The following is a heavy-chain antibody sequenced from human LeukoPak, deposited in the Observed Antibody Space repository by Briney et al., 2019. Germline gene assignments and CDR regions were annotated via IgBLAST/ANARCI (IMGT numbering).Heavy chain of an antibody. Sequence: SETLSLTCTVSGGSISSYYWSWIRLRPGQGLEWIGYSYYSWSTNNNHSLNRRGTISVDTFKNKFYLKLSPGTAAATAISYSVRPGHSDDYFDYWGQGTLVTVSS. CDR2: SYYSWST. V-gene: IGHV4-59*08. J-gene: IGHJ4*02. D-gene: IGHD5-18*01. CDR1: GGSISSYY. CDR3: VRPGHSDDYFDY.